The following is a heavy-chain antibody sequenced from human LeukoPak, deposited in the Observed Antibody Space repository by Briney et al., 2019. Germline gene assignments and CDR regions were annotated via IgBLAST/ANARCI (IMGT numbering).Heavy chain of an antibody. V-gene: IGHV4-4*02. CDR1: GGSISSSNW. D-gene: IGHD2-2*01. CDR2: IYHSGST. CDR3: ARDLKYQLLSYYYYYYGMDV. J-gene: IGHJ6*02. Sequence: SETLSLTCAVSGGSISSSNWWSWVRQPPGKGLEWIGEIYHSGSTNYNPSLKSRVTISVDKSKNQSSLKLSSVTAADTAVYYCARDLKYQLLSYYYYYYGMDVWGQGTTVTVSS.